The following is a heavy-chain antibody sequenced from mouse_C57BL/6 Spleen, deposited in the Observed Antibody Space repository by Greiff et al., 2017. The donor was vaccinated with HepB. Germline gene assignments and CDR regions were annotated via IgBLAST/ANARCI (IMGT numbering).Heavy chain of an antibody. Sequence: VKLMESGAELARPGASVKMSCKASGYTFTSYTMHWVKQRPGQGLEWIGYINPSSGYTKYNQKFKDKATLTADKSSSTAYMQLSSLTSEDSAVYYCARSQEVVEGDYWGQGTTLTVSP. CDR3: ARSQEVVEGDY. CDR2: INPSSGYT. J-gene: IGHJ2*01. CDR1: GYTFTSYT. V-gene: IGHV1-4*01. D-gene: IGHD1-1*01.